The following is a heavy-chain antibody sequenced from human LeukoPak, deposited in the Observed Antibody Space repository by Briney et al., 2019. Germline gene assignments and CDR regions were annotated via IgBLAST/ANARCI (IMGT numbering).Heavy chain of an antibody. J-gene: IGHJ4*02. D-gene: IGHD3-10*01. Sequence: GASVKVSCKVSGSTLNELSTQGGRQAPGKGPEWLGRVDPEDGESKYAERFEGRLTMTEDTSPDTVYMELSSLSSEDTAVYYCAAGSGFGELLYWGQGTLVTVSS. V-gene: IGHV1-24*01. CDR1: GSTLNELS. CDR2: VDPEDGES. CDR3: AAGSGFGELLY.